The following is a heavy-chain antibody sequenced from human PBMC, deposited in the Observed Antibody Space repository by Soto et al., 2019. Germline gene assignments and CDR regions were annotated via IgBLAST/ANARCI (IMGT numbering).Heavy chain of an antibody. CDR3: ASWDYCSGGSCYPPYYYYYGMDV. J-gene: IGHJ6*02. D-gene: IGHD2-15*01. Sequence: EVQLVESGGGLVQPGGSLRLSCAASGFTFSSYWMHWVRQAPGKGLVWVSRINSDGSSTSYADSVKGRFTISRDNAKNTLYLQMNGLRAEDTAVYYCASWDYCSGGSCYPPYYYYYGMDVWGQGTTVTVSS. CDR2: INSDGSST. V-gene: IGHV3-74*01. CDR1: GFTFSSYW.